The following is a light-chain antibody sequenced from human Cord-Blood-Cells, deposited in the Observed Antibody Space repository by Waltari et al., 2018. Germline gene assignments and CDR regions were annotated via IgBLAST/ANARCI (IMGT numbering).Light chain of an antibody. Sequence: QSALTQPASVSGSPGQSITISCPGTSNDVGGYHYVSWYQHHPGKAPKLRIYDVSNGPSGVSNRFSASKSGNTASLTISGLQAEDEADYYCSSYTSSSSPVVIGGGTRMTVL. V-gene: IGLV2-14*03. J-gene: IGLJ2*01. CDR3: SSYTSSSSPVV. CDR1: SNDVGGYHY. CDR2: DVS.